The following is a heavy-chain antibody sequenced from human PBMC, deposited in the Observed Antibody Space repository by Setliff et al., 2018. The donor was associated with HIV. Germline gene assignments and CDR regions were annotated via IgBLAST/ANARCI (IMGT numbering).Heavy chain of an antibody. CDR1: EYTFTGYY. CDR3: ARAPPMTTVVTPYFDY. V-gene: IGHV1-2*02. D-gene: IGHD4-17*01. CDR2: INPNSGGT. J-gene: IGHJ4*02. Sequence: ASVKVSCKASEYTFTGYYMHWVRQAPGQGLEWMGWINPNSGGTNYAQKFQGRVTMTRDTSISTAYMELSRLRSDDTAVYYCARAPPMTTVVTPYFDYWGQGTLVTVSS.